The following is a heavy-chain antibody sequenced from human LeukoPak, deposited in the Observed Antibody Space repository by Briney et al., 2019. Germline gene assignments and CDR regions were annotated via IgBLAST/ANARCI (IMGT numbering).Heavy chain of an antibody. CDR2: ISDDGSNK. D-gene: IGHD6-6*01. Sequence: GGSLRLSCAASGFTFTNYSAHWVRQAPGKGLEWVALISDDGSNKYYADSVKGRFTISRDNSKNTLYLQMSSLRGEDTAVYYCARTYGSSADAFDIWGHGTMVTVSS. V-gene: IGHV3-30*04. J-gene: IGHJ3*02. CDR3: ARTYGSSADAFDI. CDR1: GFTFTNYS.